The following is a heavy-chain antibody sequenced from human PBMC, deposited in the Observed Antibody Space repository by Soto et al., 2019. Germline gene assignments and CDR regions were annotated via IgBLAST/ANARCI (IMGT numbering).Heavy chain of an antibody. V-gene: IGHV3-23*01. CDR3: AKVNTIFGMEYYYYGMDV. CDR2: ISGSVGST. D-gene: IGHD3-3*01. Sequence: EVHLLESGGGLVQPGGSLRLSCAASGFTFSAYAMNWVRQAPGKGLEWVSAISGSVGSTYYADSVKGRFAISRDNSKNTLSLQMNSLRAEDTAVYYCAKVNTIFGMEYYYYGMDVWGQGTTVTVSS. J-gene: IGHJ6*02. CDR1: GFTFSAYA.